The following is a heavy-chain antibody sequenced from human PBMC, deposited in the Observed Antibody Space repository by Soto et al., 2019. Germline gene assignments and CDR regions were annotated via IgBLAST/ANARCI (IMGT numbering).Heavy chain of an antibody. CDR2: IKSDGSTT. D-gene: IGHD4-4*01. V-gene: IGHV3-74*03. CDR3: ARGGNHFDY. Sequence: PGGSLRLSCEAPGFSLSGYWMHWIRQAPGKGLVWVSRIKSDGSTTMYADSVKGRFTISRDNAKNTLYLQMNSLRAEDTAVYYCARGGNHFDYWGQGTLVTVSS. CDR1: GFSLSGYW. J-gene: IGHJ4*02.